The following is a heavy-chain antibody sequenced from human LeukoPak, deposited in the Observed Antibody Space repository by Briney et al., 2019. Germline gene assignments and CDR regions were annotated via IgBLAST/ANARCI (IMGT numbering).Heavy chain of an antibody. V-gene: IGHV3-33*05. Sequence: GGSLRLSCAASGFTFSTYGMQWVRQAPGKGLEWVAVIVGDGSKAHCADSVRGRFTVSRDNSKNTLYMQMNSLRAEDTAVYYCARDSIAGDISLDFWGRGTLVTVSS. J-gene: IGHJ4*02. CDR3: ARDSIAGDISLDF. D-gene: IGHD5-12*01. CDR1: GFTFSTYG. CDR2: IVGDGSKA.